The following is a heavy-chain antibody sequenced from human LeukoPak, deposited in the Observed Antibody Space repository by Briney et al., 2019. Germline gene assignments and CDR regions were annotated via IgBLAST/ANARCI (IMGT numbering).Heavy chain of an antibody. CDR2: VGASGLST. Sequence: GGSLRLSCAASGFTFSSYSMSWVRQSPGKGLEWVSSVGASGLSTYYADSVKGRFTISRDNSKNTLYLQMNSLTADDTALYYCARRKVGPTNYYYGVDVWGQGTTVTVSS. V-gene: IGHV3-23*01. CDR3: ARRKVGPTNYYYGVDV. J-gene: IGHJ6*02. CDR1: GFTFSSYS. D-gene: IGHD1-26*01.